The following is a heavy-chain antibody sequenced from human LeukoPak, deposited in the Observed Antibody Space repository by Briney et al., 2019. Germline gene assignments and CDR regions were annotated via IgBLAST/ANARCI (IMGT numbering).Heavy chain of an antibody. CDR2: ISSSSSTI. D-gene: IGHD6-19*01. V-gene: IGHV3-48*01. J-gene: IGHJ5*02. CDR1: GFTFSSYS. CDR3: ARVVAGTRGYNWFDP. Sequence: SGGSLRLSCAASGFTFSSYSMNWVRQAPGKGLEWVSYISSSSSTIYYADSVKGRFTISRDNAKNSLYLQMNSLRAEDTAVYYCARVVAGTRGYNWFDPWGQGTLVTVSS.